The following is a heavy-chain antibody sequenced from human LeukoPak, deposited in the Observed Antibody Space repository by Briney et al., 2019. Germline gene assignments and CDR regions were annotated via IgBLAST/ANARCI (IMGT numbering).Heavy chain of an antibody. CDR1: GGSIGDYY. J-gene: IGHJ4*02. CDR3: ARVGRGWYSPHY. Sequence: SETLSLTCTVSGGSIGDYYWTWIRQPPGKGLDWIGYIYNGGTTHYNPSLKSRATISVDTTYQFSLRLTSVTAADAAVYYCARVGRGWYSPHYWGQGTLVTVSS. D-gene: IGHD6-19*01. CDR2: IYNGGTT. V-gene: IGHV4-59*01.